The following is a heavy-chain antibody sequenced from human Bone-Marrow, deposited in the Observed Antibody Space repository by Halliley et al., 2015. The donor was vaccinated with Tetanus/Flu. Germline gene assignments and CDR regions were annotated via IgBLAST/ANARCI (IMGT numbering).Heavy chain of an antibody. J-gene: IGHJ4*02. V-gene: IGHV1-8*01. CDR1: GYTFSSYD. CDR2: MNPNSCNT. Sequence: QLVQSGAEVKKPGASVKVSCKASGYTFSSYDINWVRQAPGQGLEWMGFMNPNSCNTGSAQRFQGRVTMTRNTSINTAYMELSSLTSDDTAVYYCARTYYYDSRGYRSWVPRFDSWGQGTLVTVSS. D-gene: IGHD3-22*01. CDR3: ARTYYYDSRGYRSWVPRFDS.